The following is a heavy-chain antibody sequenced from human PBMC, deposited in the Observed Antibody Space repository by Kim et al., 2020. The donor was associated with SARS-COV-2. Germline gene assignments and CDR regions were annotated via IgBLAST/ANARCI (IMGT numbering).Heavy chain of an antibody. CDR3: ARGAAAGRGMWFDP. CDR1: GASISSGDYY. CDR2: IYHSGGS. D-gene: IGHD6-13*01. J-gene: IGHJ5*02. Sequence: SETLSLTCTVSGASISSGDYYWSWIRQHPVRGLECIAYIYHSGGSYYNPSVKSRASISVDTSSNQFSLRLTSVTAADTATYYCARGAAAGRGMWFDPWGQGTLVTVSS. V-gene: IGHV4-31*03.